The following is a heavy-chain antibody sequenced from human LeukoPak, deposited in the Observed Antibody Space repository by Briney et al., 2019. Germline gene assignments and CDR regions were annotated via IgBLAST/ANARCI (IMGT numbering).Heavy chain of an antibody. V-gene: IGHV1-69*13. CDR2: IIPIFGTA. J-gene: IGHJ6*02. D-gene: IGHD6-13*01. CDR1: GYTFTSYY. Sequence: SVKVSCKASGYTFTSYYMHWVRQAPGQGLEWMGGIIPIFGTANYAQKFQGRVTITADESTSTAYMELSSLRSEDTAVYYCARDSGYSSSWLDNYYYYGMDVWGQGTTVTVSS. CDR3: ARDSGYSSSWLDNYYYYGMDV.